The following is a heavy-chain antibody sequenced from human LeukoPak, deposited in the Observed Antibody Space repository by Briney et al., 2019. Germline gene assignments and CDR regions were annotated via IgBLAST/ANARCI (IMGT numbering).Heavy chain of an antibody. D-gene: IGHD3-10*01. CDR1: GGSISSGNHF. J-gene: IGHJ4*02. Sequence: SETLSLTCTVSGGSISSGNHFWSWIRQHPGKGLEWIGYISYSGRADYSPSLKSRVTISVDTSKNQLSLKLRSVTAADTAVYYCARRSGGFDFWGQGTLVTVSS. CDR3: ARRSGGFDF. CDR2: ISYSGRA. V-gene: IGHV4-31*03.